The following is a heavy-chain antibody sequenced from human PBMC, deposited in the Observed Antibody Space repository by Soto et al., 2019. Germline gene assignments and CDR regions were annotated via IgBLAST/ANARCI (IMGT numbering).Heavy chain of an antibody. CDR3: ASSSGSGYRAFDY. J-gene: IGHJ4*02. V-gene: IGHV1-69*02. CDR1: GDTFNFYS. D-gene: IGHD3-10*01. CDR2: VNPIVSMS. Sequence: QVQLVQSGAEVKRPGSSVKVSCKASGDTFNFYSINWVRQAPGLGLEWMGRVNPIVSMSNYAQKFQGRVTMTADKSTGTAYMELSSLGSEATAIYYCASSSGSGYRAFDYWGPGALVTVSS.